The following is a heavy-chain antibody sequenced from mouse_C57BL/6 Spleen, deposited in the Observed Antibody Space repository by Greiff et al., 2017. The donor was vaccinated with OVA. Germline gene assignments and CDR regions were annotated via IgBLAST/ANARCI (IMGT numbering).Heavy chain of an antibody. Sequence: EVQLQESGPGLVKPSQSLSLTCSVTGYSITSGYFWNWIRQFPGNKLEWMGYISYDGNNNYNPSLKNRISITHDTSTNQFFLKLNSVTTEDTATYYCARATTVVLDFDYWGQGTTLTVSS. CDR3: ARATTVVLDFDY. CDR2: ISYDGNN. CDR1: GYSITSGYF. J-gene: IGHJ2*01. V-gene: IGHV3-6*01. D-gene: IGHD1-1*01.